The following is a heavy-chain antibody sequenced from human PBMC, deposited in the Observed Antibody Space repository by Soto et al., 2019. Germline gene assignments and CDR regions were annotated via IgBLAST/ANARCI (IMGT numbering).Heavy chain of an antibody. CDR3: ARAYDSSGYYYENWFDP. D-gene: IGHD3-22*01. J-gene: IGHJ5*02. Sequence: GGSLRLSCAASGFTFDDYGMSWVRQAPGKGLEWVSVIYSGGSTYYADSVKGRFTISRDNSKNTLYLQMNSLRAEDTAVYYCARAYDSSGYYYENWFDPWGQGTLVTVSS. CDR1: GFTFDDYG. CDR2: IYSGGST. V-gene: IGHV3-53*01.